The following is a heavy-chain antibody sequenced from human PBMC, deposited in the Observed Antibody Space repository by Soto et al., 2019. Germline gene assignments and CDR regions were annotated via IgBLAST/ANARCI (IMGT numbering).Heavy chain of an antibody. CDR2: ISYDGSNK. CDR1: GFTFSSYA. J-gene: IGHJ4*02. D-gene: IGHD1-1*01. V-gene: IGHV3-30-3*01. Sequence: GGSLRLSCAASGFTFSSYAMHWVRQSPGKGLEWVAVISYDGSNKYYADSVKGRFTISRDNSKNTLYLQMNSLRAEDTAVYYCAREARAGTSFDYWGQGTLVTVS. CDR3: AREARAGTSFDY.